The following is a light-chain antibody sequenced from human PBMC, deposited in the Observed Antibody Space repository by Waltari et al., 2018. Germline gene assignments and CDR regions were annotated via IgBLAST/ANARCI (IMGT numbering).Light chain of an antibody. CDR2: LQSDGRH. J-gene: IGLJ2*01. CDR1: SGHPYNA. CDR3: QTWGAGTVV. Sequence: QLVLTQSPSASASLGDSVKLHCPLASGHPYNATPRPPQQPEKGPRYLMLLQSDGRHTKGDGTPDRFSGSSSGAERYLTISSLQSDDEADYYCQTWGAGTVVFGGGTKLTVL. V-gene: IGLV4-69*01.